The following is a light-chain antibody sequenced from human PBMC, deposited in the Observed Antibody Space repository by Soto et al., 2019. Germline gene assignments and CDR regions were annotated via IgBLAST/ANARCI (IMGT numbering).Light chain of an antibody. V-gene: IGKV3-11*01. Sequence: EIVLTQSPATLSLSPGERATLSCRASQSVRSYLAWYQQKPGQAPRVLIYDASNRATGIPARFSGSGSGTDFTLTISSLEPEDFAVYYCLQCNNWPSLTFGGGTKVEIK. CDR2: DAS. CDR3: LQCNNWPSLT. CDR1: QSVRSY. J-gene: IGKJ4*01.